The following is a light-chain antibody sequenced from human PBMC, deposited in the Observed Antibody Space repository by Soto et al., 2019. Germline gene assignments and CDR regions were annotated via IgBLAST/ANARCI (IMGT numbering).Light chain of an antibody. V-gene: IGKV1-5*03. CDR2: KAS. J-gene: IGKJ2*01. CDR3: QQYNSYWYT. CDR1: QSISSW. Sequence: DIQMTQSPSTLSASVGDRVTITCRASQSISSWLAWYQQKPGKAPKLLIYKASSLESGVPSRFSVSGSGTEFTLTISSLQPDDFAPYYCQQYNSYWYTFGQGTKLEIK.